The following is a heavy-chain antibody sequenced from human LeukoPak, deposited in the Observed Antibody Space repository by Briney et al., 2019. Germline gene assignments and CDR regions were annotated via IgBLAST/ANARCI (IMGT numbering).Heavy chain of an antibody. Sequence: PSETLSLTCTISGDSVSRENYFWGWIRQPPGKGLEWIVSMSYSGRTYYNPSLKSRVTISIDTSKNQVSLKLQSVTAADTAVYYCARDRDIDDFDYWGHGTLVTVSS. CDR2: MSYSGRT. V-gene: IGHV4-39*07. D-gene: IGHD5-12*01. CDR3: ARDRDIDDFDY. J-gene: IGHJ4*01. CDR1: GDSVSRENYF.